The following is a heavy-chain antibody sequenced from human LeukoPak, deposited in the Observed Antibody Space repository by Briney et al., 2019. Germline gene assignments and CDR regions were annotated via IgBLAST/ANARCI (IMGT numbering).Heavy chain of an antibody. CDR2: ISYDGSSNK. J-gene: IGHJ4*02. V-gene: IGHV3-30-3*01. CDR3: AGAHSSTWSVF. CDR1: GFTFSSYA. Sequence: GGSLRLSCAASGFTFSSYAMHWVRQAPGKGLEWVAVISYDGSSNKYYADSVKGRFTISRDNSKNTVYLQMNSLRAEDTAVYYCAGAHSSTWSVFWGRGTLVTVSS. D-gene: IGHD6-13*01.